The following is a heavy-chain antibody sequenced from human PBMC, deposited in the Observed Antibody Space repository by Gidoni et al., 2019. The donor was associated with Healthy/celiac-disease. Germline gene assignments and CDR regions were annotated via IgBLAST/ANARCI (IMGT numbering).Heavy chain of an antibody. J-gene: IGHJ6*02. CDR2: ISSSSSYI. CDR3: ARGAKYYYYGMDV. Sequence: EVQLVESGGGLVKPGGSLSLSCAASGFTFSSYSMNWVRQAPGKGLEWVSSISSSSSYIYYADSVKGRFTISRDNAKNSLYLQMNSLRAEDTAVYYCARGAKYYYYGMDVWGQGTTVTVSS. CDR1: GFTFSSYS. V-gene: IGHV3-21*01.